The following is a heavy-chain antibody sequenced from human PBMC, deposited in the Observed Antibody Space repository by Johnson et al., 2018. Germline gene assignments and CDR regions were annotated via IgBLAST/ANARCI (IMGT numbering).Heavy chain of an antibody. Sequence: QVQLVESGAEVKKPGASVKVSCKASGYTFTSYDINWVRQATGQGLEWMGWMNPNSGNTGYAQKFQGRVTMTRNTSISTAYMELSSLRSEDTAVYYCARGRFYYDSSGSSPYAFEIWGQGTMVTVSS. CDR2: MNPNSGNT. J-gene: IGHJ3*02. D-gene: IGHD3-22*01. CDR1: GYTFTSYD. V-gene: IGHV1-8*01. CDR3: ARGRFYYDSSGSSPYAFEI.